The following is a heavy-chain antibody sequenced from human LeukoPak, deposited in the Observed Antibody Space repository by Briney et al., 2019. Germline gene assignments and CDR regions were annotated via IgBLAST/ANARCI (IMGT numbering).Heavy chain of an antibody. CDR1: GFTLTTHA. CDR2: IRSKAYGGTT. CDR3: TSSGMTTVVTSDY. J-gene: IGHJ4*02. D-gene: IGHD4-23*01. Sequence: PGGSLRLSCAGSGFTLTTHAMSWVRQAPGKGLEWVGFIRSKAYGGTTEYAASVRGRFTISRDDSKSIAYLQMNSLKTEDTAVYYCTSSGMTTVVTSDYWGQGTLVTVSS. V-gene: IGHV3-49*04.